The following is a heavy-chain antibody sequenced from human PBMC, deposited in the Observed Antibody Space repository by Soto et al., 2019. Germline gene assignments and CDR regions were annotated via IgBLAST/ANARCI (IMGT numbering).Heavy chain of an antibody. CDR1: GGSISSDY. V-gene: IGHV4-59*01. CDR3: ARAPYGSGTKPYYFDY. J-gene: IGHJ4*02. CDR2: IYNSGST. Sequence: SETLSLTCTVAGGSISSDYGSWIRQPPGKGLEWIGFIYNSGSTNYNPSLKSRVTISMDTSRNHFSLILSSVTAADTAVYYCARAPYGSGTKPYYFDYWGQGTLVTVSS. D-gene: IGHD3-10*01.